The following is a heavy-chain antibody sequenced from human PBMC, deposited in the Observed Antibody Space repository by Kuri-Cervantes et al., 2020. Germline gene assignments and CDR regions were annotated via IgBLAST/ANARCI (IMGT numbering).Heavy chain of an antibody. CDR3: ATNRCSRSSCYEYYGFDP. CDR2: INHSGST. Sequence: SQTLSLTCAGYGGSFSGYYWSWIRQPPGKGLEWIGEINHSGSTNYDPSLKRRVTISVDTSKNQFSLRLSSVTAAATAVYYCATNRCSRSSCYEYYGFDPWGQGTTVTVSS. J-gene: IGHJ5*02. D-gene: IGHD2-2*01. V-gene: IGHV4-34*01. CDR1: GGSFSGYY.